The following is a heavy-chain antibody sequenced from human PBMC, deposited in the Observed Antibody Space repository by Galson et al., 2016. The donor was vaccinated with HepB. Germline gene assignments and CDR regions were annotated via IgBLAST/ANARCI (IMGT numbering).Heavy chain of an antibody. D-gene: IGHD3-9*01. CDR3: ARANYNLLTGYYSGLDH. CDR2: IHPSGAYT. V-gene: IGHV1-46*01. Sequence: SVKVSCKASDNTFSKDYIHWVRQAPGQGLQWLGTIHPSGAYTTYAQRFDGRVTMTRDTAPNTVYMELRALTSKDTAVYYCARANYNLLTGYYSGLDHWGQGTLVTVSS. CDR1: DNTFSKDY. J-gene: IGHJ4*02.